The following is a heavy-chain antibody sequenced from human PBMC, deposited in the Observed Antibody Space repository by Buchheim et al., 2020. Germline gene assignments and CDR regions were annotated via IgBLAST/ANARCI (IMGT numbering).Heavy chain of an antibody. D-gene: IGHD2-2*01. CDR3: ARDSPWYQLEGYYGMDV. V-gene: IGHV3-7*01. CDR2: IKQDGSEK. CDR1: GFTFSSYW. Sequence: EVQLVESGGGLVQPGGSLRLSCAASGFTFSSYWMSWVRQAPGKGLEWVANIKQDGSEKYYVDSVKDRFTISRDNAQNSLYLQMNSLRAEDTAVYYCARDSPWYQLEGYYGMDVWGQGTT. J-gene: IGHJ6*02.